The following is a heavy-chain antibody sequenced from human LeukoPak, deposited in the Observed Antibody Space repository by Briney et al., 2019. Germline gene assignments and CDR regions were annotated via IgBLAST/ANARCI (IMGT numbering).Heavy chain of an antibody. CDR2: ITSGSSHI. D-gene: IGHD1-26*01. V-gene: IGHV3-21*01. CDR1: GFSFNNYN. Sequence: RTGGSLRLSCAASGFSFNNYNMSWVRRTPGQGLEWVSSITSGSSHIYYADSVKGRFTISRDNAKSSLYLQMNSLRTEDTAVYYCARDPYSGSYWADYYYYMDVWGKGTTVTISS. CDR3: ARDPYSGSYWADYYYYMDV. J-gene: IGHJ6*03.